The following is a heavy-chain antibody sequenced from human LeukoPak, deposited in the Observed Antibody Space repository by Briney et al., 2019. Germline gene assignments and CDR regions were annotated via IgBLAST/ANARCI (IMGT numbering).Heavy chain of an antibody. Sequence: PGGSLRLSCAASGFTFSSYGMHWVRQAPGKGLEWVAFIRYDGSNKYYADSVKGRFTISRDNAKNSLYLQMNSLRAEDTAVYYCARDLQYQQAPLGNWGQGTLVTVSS. J-gene: IGHJ4*02. V-gene: IGHV3-30*02. CDR2: IRYDGSNK. CDR3: ARDLQYQQAPLGN. D-gene: IGHD2-2*01. CDR1: GFTFSSYG.